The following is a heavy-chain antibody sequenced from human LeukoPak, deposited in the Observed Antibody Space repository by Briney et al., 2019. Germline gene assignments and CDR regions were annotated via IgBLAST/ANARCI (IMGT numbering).Heavy chain of an antibody. Sequence: GRSLRLSCAASGFTFDDYAMHWVRQAPGKGLEWVSGISWNSGSIGYADSVKGRFTISRDKAKNSLYLQMNSLRAEDTAVYYCARVHMTTVTTGAFDIWGQGTMVTVSS. CDR1: GFTFDDYA. CDR2: ISWNSGSI. V-gene: IGHV3-9*01. D-gene: IGHD4-11*01. J-gene: IGHJ3*02. CDR3: ARVHMTTVTTGAFDI.